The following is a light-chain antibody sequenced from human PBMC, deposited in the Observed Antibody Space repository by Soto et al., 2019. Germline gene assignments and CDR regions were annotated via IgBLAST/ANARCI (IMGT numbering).Light chain of an antibody. V-gene: IGLV2-23*02. CDR3: CSYAGSSTFEWVV. J-gene: IGLJ2*01. Sequence: SALTQPASVSGSPGQSITISCTGTSSDVGSYNLVSWYQQHPGKAPKLMIYEVSKRPSGVSNRFSGSKSGNTASLTISGLQAEDEADYYCCSYAGSSTFEWVVFGGGTQLTVL. CDR1: SSDVGSYNL. CDR2: EVS.